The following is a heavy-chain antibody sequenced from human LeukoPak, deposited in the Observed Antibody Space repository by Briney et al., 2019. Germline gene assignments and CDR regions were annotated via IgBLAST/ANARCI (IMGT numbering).Heavy chain of an antibody. D-gene: IGHD3-22*01. CDR3: ARATSTGYFYFDS. CDR2: IYYSGST. J-gene: IGHJ4*02. CDR1: GGSISPYY. Sequence: SETLSLTCTVSGGSISPYYWSWIWQPPGKRLEWIGYIYYSGSTNYNPSLKSRVTMSVDTSKNQFSLKVNSVTAADTAVYYCARATSTGYFYFDSWGQGTLVTVSS. V-gene: IGHV4-59*01.